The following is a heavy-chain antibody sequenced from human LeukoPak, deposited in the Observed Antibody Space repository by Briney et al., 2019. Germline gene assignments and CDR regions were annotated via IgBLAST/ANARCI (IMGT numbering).Heavy chain of an antibody. CDR1: GGSISSGGYY. CDR2: IYYSGST. D-gene: IGHD4-17*01. V-gene: IGHV4-31*03. J-gene: IGHJ6*02. Sequence: SETLSLTCTVSGGSISSGGYYWSWIRQHPGKGLEWTGYIYYSGSTYYNPSLKSRVTISVDTSKNQFSLKLSSVTAADTAVYYCARDSRDYQGYYYYYGMDVWGQGTTVTVSS. CDR3: ARDSRDYQGYYYYYGMDV.